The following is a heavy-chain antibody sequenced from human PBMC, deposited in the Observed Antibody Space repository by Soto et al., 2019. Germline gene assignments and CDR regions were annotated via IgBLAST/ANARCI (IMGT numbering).Heavy chain of an antibody. J-gene: IGHJ4*02. CDR2: IYYSGST. D-gene: IGHD3-10*01. V-gene: IGHV4-59*08. Sequence: SETLSLTCTVSGGSISSYYWSWIRQPPGKGLEWIGYIYYSGSTNYNPSLKSRVTISVDTSKSQFSLKLSSVTAADTAVYYCARILGYYGSGSWEVAYFDYWGQGTLVTVSS. CDR3: ARILGYYGSGSWEVAYFDY. CDR1: GGSISSYY.